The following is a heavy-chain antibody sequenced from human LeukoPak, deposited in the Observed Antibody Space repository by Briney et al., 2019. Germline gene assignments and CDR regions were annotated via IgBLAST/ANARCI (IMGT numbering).Heavy chain of an antibody. V-gene: IGHV4-30-2*01. J-gene: IGHJ4*02. CDR2: IYHSGST. D-gene: IGHD5-18*01. CDR1: GGSISSGGYS. Sequence: SETLSLTCAVSGGSISSGGYSWSWIRQPPGKGLEWIGYIYHSGSTYYNPSLKSRVTISVDRSKNQFSLKLSSVTAADTAVYYCARGGRYSYRNYFDYWGQGTLVTVSS. CDR3: ARGGRYSYRNYFDY.